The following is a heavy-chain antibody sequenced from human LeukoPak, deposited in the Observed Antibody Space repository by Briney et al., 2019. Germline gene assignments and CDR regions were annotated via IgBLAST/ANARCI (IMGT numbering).Heavy chain of an antibody. CDR2: ISGGGHNT. Sequence: GGSLRLSCAASGFTFSSYAMSWVRQAPGKGLEWVSVISGGGHNTYYADSVKGRFTISRDNSRNTLYLQMNSLRAEDTAVYYCAKDRSSWYYRFDYWGQGTLVIVSS. CDR3: AKDRSSWYYRFDY. CDR1: GFTFSSYA. V-gene: IGHV3-23*01. D-gene: IGHD6-13*01. J-gene: IGHJ4*02.